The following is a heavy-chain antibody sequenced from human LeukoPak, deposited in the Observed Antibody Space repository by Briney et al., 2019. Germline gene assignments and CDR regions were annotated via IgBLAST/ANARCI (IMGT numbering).Heavy chain of an antibody. CDR2: IIPLFGTA. CDR3: ARSYGSGSYYLYYYYYMDV. D-gene: IGHD3-10*01. V-gene: IGHV1-69*05. Sequence: SVKVSCKASGGTFINYAISWVRQAPGHGLEWMGGIIPLFGTANYAQKFQGRVTITTDESTRPAYMELSSLRSEDTAVYYCARSYGSGSYYLYYYYYMDVWGKGTTVTVSS. CDR1: GGTFINYA. J-gene: IGHJ6*03.